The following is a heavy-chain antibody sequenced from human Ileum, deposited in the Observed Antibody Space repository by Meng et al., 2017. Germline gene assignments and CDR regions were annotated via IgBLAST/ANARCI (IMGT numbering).Heavy chain of an antibody. CDR2: MYYSGST. J-gene: IGHJ2*01. CDR3: ARNDLAFWYFDL. Sequence: QVQLQDSAPGLVRPSQTLSLTCIVSGVSISSNVNYWSWIRQHPGKGLEWLGYMYYSGSTYYNPSISTPITISLDTSKNQFSLRLDSVTAADTAVYFCARNDLAFWYFDLWGRGTLVTVSS. CDR1: GVSISSNVNY. V-gene: IGHV4-31*01. D-gene: IGHD3-3*01.